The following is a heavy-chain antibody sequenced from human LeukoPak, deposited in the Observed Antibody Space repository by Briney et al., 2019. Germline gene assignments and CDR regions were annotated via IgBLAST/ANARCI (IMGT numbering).Heavy chain of an antibody. D-gene: IGHD3-10*01. CDR3: ARVPPWRSGAVSRYGSGSPFDYYYYMDV. V-gene: IGHV1-69*13. CDR2: IIPIFGTA. Sequence: ASVKVSCKASGGTFSSYAISWVRQAPGQGLEWMGGIIPIFGTANYAQKFQGRVTITADESTSTAYMELRSLRSDDTAVYYCARVPPWRSGAVSRYGSGSPFDYYYYMDVWGKGTTVTISS. J-gene: IGHJ6*03. CDR1: GGTFSSYA.